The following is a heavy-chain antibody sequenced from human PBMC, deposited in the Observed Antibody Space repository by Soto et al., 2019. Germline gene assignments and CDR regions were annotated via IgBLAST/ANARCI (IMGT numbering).Heavy chain of an antibody. J-gene: IGHJ4*02. CDR1: GGSISGYY. D-gene: IGHD4-17*01. Sequence: QVQLQESGPGLVKPSETLSLTCTVSGGSISGYYWSWIRQPPGKGLEWIGYIFYSGSTNYSPSLKSRLTISVDTSKNPFSLKLSSVTAADTAMYYCAREGDSGAHFDYWGQGTLVTVSS. V-gene: IGHV4-59*01. CDR3: AREGDSGAHFDY. CDR2: IFYSGST.